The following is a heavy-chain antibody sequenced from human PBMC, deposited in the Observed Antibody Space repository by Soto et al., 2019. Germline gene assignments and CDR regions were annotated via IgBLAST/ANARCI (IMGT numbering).Heavy chain of an antibody. V-gene: IGHV1-69*06. J-gene: IGHJ4*02. CDR2: IIPLYGTV. D-gene: IGHD4-17*01. CDR3: AKDAVSGDGIWLLDS. CDR1: GGTFNSYG. Sequence: SVKVSCKASGGTFNSYGISWVRQAPGQGLDWMGVIIPLYGTVNYAQKFQGRVSITADKSTSTAYMDLNSLRAEDTAVYYCAKDAVSGDGIWLLDSWGQGTVVTVSS.